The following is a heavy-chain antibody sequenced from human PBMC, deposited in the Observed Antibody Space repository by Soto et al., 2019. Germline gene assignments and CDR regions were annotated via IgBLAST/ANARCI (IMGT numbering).Heavy chain of an antibody. CDR2: ISWNSGSI. J-gene: IGHJ5*02. Sequence: EVQLVESGGGLVQPGRSLRLSCAASGFTVDDYAMHWVRQAPGKGLEWVSGISWNSGSIGYADSVKGRFTISRDNAKNALKLQINRLRAEDTALYYCAKGGQLLTAGGGSWGQGTLVTVSS. CDR3: AKGGQLLTAGGGS. CDR1: GFTVDDYA. D-gene: IGHD2-2*01. V-gene: IGHV3-9*01.